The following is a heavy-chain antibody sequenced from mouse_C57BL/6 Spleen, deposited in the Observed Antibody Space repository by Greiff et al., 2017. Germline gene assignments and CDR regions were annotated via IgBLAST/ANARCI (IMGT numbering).Heavy chain of an antibody. CDR1: EYEFPSHD. CDR3: ARHNYGSSWFAY. V-gene: IGHV5-2*01. Sequence: EVMLVESGGGLVQPGESLKLSCESNEYEFPSHDMSWVRKTPEKRLELVAAINSDGGSTYYPDPMERRFIISRDNTKKTLSLQMGSLRSEDTALYYCARHNYGSSWFAYWGQGTLVTVSA. CDR2: INSDGGST. J-gene: IGHJ3*01. D-gene: IGHD1-1*01.